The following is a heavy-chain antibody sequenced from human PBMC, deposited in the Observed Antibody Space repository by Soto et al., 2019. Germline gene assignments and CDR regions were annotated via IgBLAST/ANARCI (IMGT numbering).Heavy chain of an antibody. CDR1: GYTFTGYY. J-gene: IGHJ6*02. CDR3: ARIPHNFNWVPYGLDV. CDR2: ISGYNGNT. V-gene: IGHV1-18*04. D-gene: IGHD3-9*01. Sequence: ASVKVSCKASGYTFTGYYMHWVRQAPGQGLEWMGWISGYNGNTNYAQKFQGRVTMTTETSTRTAYMELSRLRSDDTAVYYCARIPHNFNWVPYGLDVWGQGTTVTVSS.